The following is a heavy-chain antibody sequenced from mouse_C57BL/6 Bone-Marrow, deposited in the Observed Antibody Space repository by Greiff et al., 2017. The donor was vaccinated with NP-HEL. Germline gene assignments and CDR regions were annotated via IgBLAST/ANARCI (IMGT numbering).Heavy chain of an antibody. CDR2: INPSTGGT. CDR1: GYSFTGYY. Sequence: EVKLQESGPELVKPGASVKISCKASGYSFTGYYMNWVKQSPEKSLEWIGEINPSTGGTTYNQKFKGKATLTVDKSSSTAYLQLKSLTSEDSAVYYCARDMVYDYDPYFDYWGQGTTLTVSS. V-gene: IGHV1-42*01. CDR3: ARDMVYDYDPYFDY. D-gene: IGHD2-4*01. J-gene: IGHJ2*01.